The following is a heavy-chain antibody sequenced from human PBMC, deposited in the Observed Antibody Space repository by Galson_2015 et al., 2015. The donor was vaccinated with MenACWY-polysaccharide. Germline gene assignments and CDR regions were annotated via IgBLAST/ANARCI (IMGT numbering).Heavy chain of an antibody. J-gene: IGHJ4*02. CDR3: AKNPRITMVRGFFDY. D-gene: IGHD3-10*01. V-gene: IGHV3-23*01. Sequence: SLRLSCAASGFTFSSYAMSWVRQAPGKGLEWVSAISGSGGSTYYADSVKDRFTISRDNSKNTLYLQMNSLRAEDTAVYYCAKNPRITMVRGFFDYWGQGTLVTVSS. CDR1: GFTFSSYA. CDR2: ISGSGGST.